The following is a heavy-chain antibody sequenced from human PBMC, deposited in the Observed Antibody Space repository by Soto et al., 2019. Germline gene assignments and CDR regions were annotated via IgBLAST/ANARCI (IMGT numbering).Heavy chain of an antibody. Sequence: SETLSLTCAVYGGSFSGYYWSWIRQPPGKGLEWIGEINHSGSTNYNPSHKSRVTISVDTSKNQFSLKLSSVTAADTAVYYCARGMSCSGGSCPHRYYFDYWGQGTLVTVSS. CDR2: INHSGST. V-gene: IGHV4-34*01. D-gene: IGHD2-15*01. CDR3: ARGMSCSGGSCPHRYYFDY. CDR1: GGSFSGYY. J-gene: IGHJ4*02.